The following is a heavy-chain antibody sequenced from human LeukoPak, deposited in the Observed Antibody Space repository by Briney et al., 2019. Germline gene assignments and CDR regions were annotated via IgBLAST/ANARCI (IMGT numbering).Heavy chain of an antibody. CDR3: ARLGGNHGSGYYYFDY. D-gene: IGHD3-22*01. V-gene: IGHV4-34*01. CDR1: GGSFSGYY. Sequence: SETLSLTCAVYGGSFSGYYWSWIRQPPGKGLEWTGEINHSGSTNYNPSLKSRDTISVDTSKNQFSLKLSSVTAADTAVYYCARLGGNHGSGYYYFDYWGQGTLVTVSS. CDR2: INHSGST. J-gene: IGHJ4*02.